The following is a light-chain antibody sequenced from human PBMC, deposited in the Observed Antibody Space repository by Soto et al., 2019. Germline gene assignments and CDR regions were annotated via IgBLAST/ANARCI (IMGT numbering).Light chain of an antibody. J-gene: IGKJ1*01. CDR3: QQYGSSPRT. CDR1: QSVSSSY. Sequence: EIVLTQSPGTLSLSPGERATLSCRASQSVSSSYLAWYQQKPGQAPGLLIYGAFKRATGIPDRFSGSGSGTDFTLTISRMDPEDFAVYCCQQYGSSPRTFGQGTKVDIK. V-gene: IGKV3-20*01. CDR2: GAF.